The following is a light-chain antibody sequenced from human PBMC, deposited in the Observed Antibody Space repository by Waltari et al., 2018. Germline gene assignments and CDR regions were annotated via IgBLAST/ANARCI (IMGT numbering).Light chain of an antibody. V-gene: IGKV3-20*01. CDR2: GAS. J-gene: IGKJ1*01. Sequence: EIVLTQSPGTLSLSPGERATLSCRASQSVTGSYLAWYLQKPGQAPRLLIYGASSRATGIPDRFSGSGSGTDFTLTISRLEPEDFAVYYCHQYGSSPETFGQGTKLEIK. CDR1: QSVTGSY. CDR3: HQYGSSPET.